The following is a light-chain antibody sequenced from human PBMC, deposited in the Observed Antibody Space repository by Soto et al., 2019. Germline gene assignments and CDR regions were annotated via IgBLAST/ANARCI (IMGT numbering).Light chain of an antibody. V-gene: IGKV3-15*01. CDR1: QSVSTN. J-gene: IGKJ4*01. Sequence: EIVMTQSPATLSVSPGETATLSCRASQSVSTNVAWLQQKPGQVPRLLICGPSTRATGIPAKFSGSGSGTEFTLTISYLQSEDFAVYYCQQYNNWPLTFGGGTKVDIK. CDR3: QQYNNWPLT. CDR2: GPS.